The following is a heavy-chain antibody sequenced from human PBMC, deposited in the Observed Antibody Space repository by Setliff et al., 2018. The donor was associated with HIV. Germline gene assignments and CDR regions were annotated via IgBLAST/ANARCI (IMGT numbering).Heavy chain of an antibody. D-gene: IGHD1-26*01. J-gene: IGHJ4*02. Sequence: PGESLKISCAASGFSFRSYAVSWVRQAPGKGLEWVSVISGSGDITYYRESVKGRFTISRDSSKNTLYLQMNSLRAEDTAVYHCANQRQWDLGFDYWGQGTLVTVSS. V-gene: IGHV3-23*01. CDR3: ANQRQWDLGFDY. CDR1: GFSFRSYA. CDR2: ISGSGDIT.